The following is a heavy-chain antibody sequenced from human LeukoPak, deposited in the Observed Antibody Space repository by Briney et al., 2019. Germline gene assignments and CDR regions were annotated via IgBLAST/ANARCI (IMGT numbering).Heavy chain of an antibody. Sequence: GGSLRLSCAASGFTFSSYGMSWVRQAPGKGLEWVSAISGSGGSTYYADSVKGRFTISRDNSKNTLYLQMNSLRAEDTAVYYCAKRLLWFGELPYFDCWGQGTLVTVSS. V-gene: IGHV3-23*01. D-gene: IGHD3-10*01. CDR3: AKRLLWFGELPYFDC. J-gene: IGHJ4*02. CDR2: ISGSGGST. CDR1: GFTFSSYG.